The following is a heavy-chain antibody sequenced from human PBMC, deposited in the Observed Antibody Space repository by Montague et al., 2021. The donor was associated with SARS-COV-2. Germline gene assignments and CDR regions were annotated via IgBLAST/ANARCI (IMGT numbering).Heavy chain of an antibody. D-gene: IGHD2-21*01. V-gene: IGHV3-21*04. CDR1: GFTFSSYS. CDR2: ISSSSGYI. J-gene: IGHJ3*02. CDR3: ARAFVVVIAIDAFDI. Sequence: SLRLSCAASGFTFSSYSMNWVRQAPGKGLEWVSSISSSSGYIYYSDSVKGRFTISRDNAKNSLYLQMNSLTAADTAVYYCARAFVVVIAIDAFDIWGQGTMVTVSS.